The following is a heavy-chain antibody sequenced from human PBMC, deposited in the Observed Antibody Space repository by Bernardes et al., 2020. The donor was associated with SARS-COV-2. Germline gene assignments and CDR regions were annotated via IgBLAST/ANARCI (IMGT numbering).Heavy chain of an antibody. CDR3: VKGGDDGNSPYYFDY. Sequence: GGSLRLSCAASGFTFRSYAMTWVRKVPGKGLEWVSTISGSGGSVYFADSVKGRFTISRDNSKNTVYLQMNTLRAEDTAVYYCVKGGDDGNSPYYFDYWGQGTLVTVSS. CDR1: GFTFRSYA. D-gene: IGHD5-12*01. J-gene: IGHJ4*02. V-gene: IGHV3-23*01. CDR2: ISGSGGSV.